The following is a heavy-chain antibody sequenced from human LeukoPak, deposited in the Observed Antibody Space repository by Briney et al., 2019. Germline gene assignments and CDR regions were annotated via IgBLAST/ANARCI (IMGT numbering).Heavy chain of an antibody. Sequence: SETLSLTCTVSGGSISSNKYYWSWIRQHPGKGLEWIGYIDYSGTTYYNPSLNRPVTISVDTSENQFSLTLDSVTAADTAVFYCATVMTGSRYFDLWGRGILVTVSS. J-gene: IGHJ2*01. CDR1: GGSISSNKYY. V-gene: IGHV4-31*01. CDR3: ATVMTGSRYFDL. CDR2: IDYSGTT. D-gene: IGHD1-1*01.